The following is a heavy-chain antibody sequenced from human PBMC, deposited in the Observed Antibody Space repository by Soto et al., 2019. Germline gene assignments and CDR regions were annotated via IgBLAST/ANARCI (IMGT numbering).Heavy chain of an antibody. CDR2: IYYSGST. D-gene: IGHD6-13*01. CDR3: ARDEPAADNWLDP. CDR1: GGSVSSGSYY. V-gene: IGHV4-61*01. Sequence: PSETLSLPCTVSGGSVSSGSYYWSWLRQPPGKGLEWIGYIYYSGSTNYNPSLKRRVTISVDTSKNQFSLKQSSVTAADTAVYYCARDEPAADNWLDPWGQAALATVSS. J-gene: IGHJ5*02.